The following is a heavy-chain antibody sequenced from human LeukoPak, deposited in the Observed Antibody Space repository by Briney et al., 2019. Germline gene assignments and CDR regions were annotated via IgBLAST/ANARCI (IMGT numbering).Heavy chain of an antibody. CDR2: ISGSGGST. V-gene: IGHV3-23*01. J-gene: IGHJ1*01. CDR1: GFTFSSYD. CDR3: AKGSSSGWFEYFQH. Sequence: GGSLRLSCAASGFTFSSYDMSWVRQAPGKGLEWVSAISGSGGSTYYADSVKGRFTISRDNSKNTLYLQMNSLRAEDTAVYYCAKGSSSGWFEYFQHWGQGTLVTVSS. D-gene: IGHD6-19*01.